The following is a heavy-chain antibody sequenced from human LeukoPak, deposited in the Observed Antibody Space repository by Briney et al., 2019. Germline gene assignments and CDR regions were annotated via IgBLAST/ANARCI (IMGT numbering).Heavy chain of an antibody. CDR1: GFTFSSYG. CDR2: IKNKANSYGT. CDR3: TRVRLGAATRYFDY. D-gene: IGHD1-26*01. Sequence: PGGSLRLSCAASGFTFSSYGMSWVRQAPGKGLEWVGRIKNKANSYGTDYAASVKGRFTLSRDDSKDSLYLQMNSLRSEDTALYYCTRVRLGAATRYFDYWGQGTLVTVSS. V-gene: IGHV3-72*01. J-gene: IGHJ4*02.